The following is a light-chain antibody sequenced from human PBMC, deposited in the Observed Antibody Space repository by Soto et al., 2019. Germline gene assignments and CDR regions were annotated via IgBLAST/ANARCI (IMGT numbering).Light chain of an antibody. CDR3: QQCSDWPM. Sequence: ETVLTQSPATLSLSPGERATLSCRASQRVSCYLAWYQQKPGQAPRLLIIDATSRVPGIPGRFSGSGSGTDLSLTIRSLQPIDLGVYYGQQCSDWPMFGRGTKQGI. J-gene: IGKJ1*01. CDR1: QRVSCY. CDR2: DAT. V-gene: IGKV3-11*01.